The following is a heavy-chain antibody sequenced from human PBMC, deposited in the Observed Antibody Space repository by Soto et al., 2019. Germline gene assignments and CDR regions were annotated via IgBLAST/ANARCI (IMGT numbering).Heavy chain of an antibody. J-gene: IGHJ6*02. CDR1: GFTFSSYA. Sequence: LRLSCAASGFTFSSYAMSWVRQAPGKGLEWVSAISGSGGSTYYADSVKGRFTISRDNPKNTLYLQMNSLRAEDTAVYYCAKAGGPYYYYGMDVWGQGTTVTVSS. D-gene: IGHD2-15*01. V-gene: IGHV3-23*01. CDR3: AKAGGPYYYYGMDV. CDR2: ISGSGGST.